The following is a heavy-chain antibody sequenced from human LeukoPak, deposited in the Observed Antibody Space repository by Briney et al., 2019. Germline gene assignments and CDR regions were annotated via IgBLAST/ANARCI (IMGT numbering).Heavy chain of an antibody. D-gene: IGHD5-18*01. J-gene: IGHJ4*02. Sequence: SVKVSCKASGGTFSSYAISWVRQAPGQGLEWMGGIIPIFGTANYAQKFQGRVTITADESTSTAYMELSSLRSEDTAVYYCARWRRGYSYGETPGGGFDYWGQGTLVTVSS. CDR3: ARWRRGYSYGETPGGGFDY. CDR2: IIPIFGTA. V-gene: IGHV1-69*01. CDR1: GGTFSSYA.